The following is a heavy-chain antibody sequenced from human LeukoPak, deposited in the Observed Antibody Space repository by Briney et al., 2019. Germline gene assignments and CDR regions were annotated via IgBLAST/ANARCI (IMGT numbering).Heavy chain of an antibody. J-gene: IGHJ4*02. Sequence: PSETLSLTCTVSGASISRGNYFWTWIRQPAGKGLEWIGRVQTSGTTNYNPSLKSRITISLDTSKNQFSLKLSSVTAADTAVYYCARGWGQVATISARFGYSYGGGRYYFDYWGQGTLVTVSS. D-gene: IGHD5-18*01. CDR3: ARGWGQVATISARFGYSYGGGRYYFDY. V-gene: IGHV4-61*02. CDR1: GASISRGNYF. CDR2: VQTSGTT.